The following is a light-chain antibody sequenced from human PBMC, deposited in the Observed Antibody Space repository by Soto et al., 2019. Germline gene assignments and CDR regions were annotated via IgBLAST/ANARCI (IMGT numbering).Light chain of an antibody. CDR3: QRYGGSPWT. J-gene: IGKJ1*01. V-gene: IGKV3-20*01. Sequence: EIVLTQSPGTLSLSPGERATLSCRASETVSNNFLAWYQHKPGQPPRLLVYSASTRATGIPDRVSGSGSGTDFSLTIGRLEPEDFAVYYCQRYGGSPWTFGPGTKVEIK. CDR1: ETVSNNF. CDR2: SAS.